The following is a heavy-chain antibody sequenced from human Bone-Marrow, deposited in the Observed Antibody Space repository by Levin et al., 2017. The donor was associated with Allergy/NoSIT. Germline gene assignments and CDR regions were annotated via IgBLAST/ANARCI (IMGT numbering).Heavy chain of an antibody. J-gene: IGHJ4*02. CDR2: IKSRTDGGTT. CDR3: TNGQVY. Sequence: GESLKISCAVSGLTFSNAWMSWVRQVPGRGLEWVGRIKSRTDGGTTDYAAHVQGRFSISRDDSENTLYLQMNSLKTEDTAVYYCTNGQVYWGQGTLVTVSS. CDR1: GLTFSNAW. D-gene: IGHD2-8*01. V-gene: IGHV3-15*01.